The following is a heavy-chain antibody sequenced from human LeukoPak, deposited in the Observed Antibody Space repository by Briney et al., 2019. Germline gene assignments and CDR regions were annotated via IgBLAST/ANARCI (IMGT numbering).Heavy chain of an antibody. CDR3: ARQIGYCSGGSCQSPYFDY. J-gene: IGHJ4*02. CDR2: INHSGST. V-gene: IGHV4-34*01. Sequence: SETLSLTCAVYGGSFSGYYWSWIRQPPGKGLEWIGEINHSGSTNYNPSLKSRVTISVDTSKNQFSLKLSSVTAADTAVYYCARQIGYCSGGSCQSPYFDYWRQGTLVTVSS. D-gene: IGHD2-15*01. CDR1: GGSFSGYY.